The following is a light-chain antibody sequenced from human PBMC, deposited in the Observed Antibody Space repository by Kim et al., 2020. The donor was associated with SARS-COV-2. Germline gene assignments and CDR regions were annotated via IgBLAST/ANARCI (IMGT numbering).Light chain of an antibody. V-gene: IGLV3-19*01. CDR1: SLRSYY. CDR2: GKN. Sequence: SSELTQDPAVSVALGQTVRITCQGDSLRSYYASWYQQKPGQAPVLVIYGKNNRPSGIPDRFSGSSSGNTASLTITGDPAEDEADYYCNSRDSSGNHLGVF. CDR3: NSRDSSGNHLGV. J-gene: IGLJ3*02.